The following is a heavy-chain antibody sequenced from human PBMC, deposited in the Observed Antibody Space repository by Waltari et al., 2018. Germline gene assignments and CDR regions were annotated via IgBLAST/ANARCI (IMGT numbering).Heavy chain of an antibody. CDR2: IYSGGET. CDR3: ARLGWFGDRYYYYGMDV. D-gene: IGHD3-10*01. CDR1: GFTVSYNY. Sequence: VQPGGSLRLSCAASGFTVSYNYMSWVRQAPGKGLEWVSVIYSGGETYYADSVKGRFTISRDNSQNTLYLQMNSLRAEDTAVYYCARLGWFGDRYYYYGMDVWGQGTTVTVSS. V-gene: IGHV3-66*04. J-gene: IGHJ6*02.